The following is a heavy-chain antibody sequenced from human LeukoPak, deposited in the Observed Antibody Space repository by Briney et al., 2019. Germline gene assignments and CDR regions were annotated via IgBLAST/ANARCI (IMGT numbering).Heavy chain of an antibody. CDR2: INSDESST. Sequence: GGSLRLSCAASGFTFSGYWTHWVRQPPGKGLVWVSRINSDESSTNYADSVKGRFTISRDNAKNTLYLQMNSLRAEDTAVYYCARARGLGYGDDVRWFDPWGQGTLVTVSS. CDR3: ARARGLGYGDDVRWFDP. D-gene: IGHD4-17*01. CDR1: GFTFSGYW. V-gene: IGHV3-74*01. J-gene: IGHJ5*02.